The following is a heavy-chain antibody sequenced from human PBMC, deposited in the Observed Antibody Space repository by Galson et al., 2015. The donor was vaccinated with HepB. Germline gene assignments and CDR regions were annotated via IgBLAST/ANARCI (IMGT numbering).Heavy chain of an antibody. CDR3: ARGGMATIGGPTFDY. J-gene: IGHJ4*02. D-gene: IGHD5-24*01. CDR2: INPDNGNI. Sequence: QSGAEVKKPGASVKVSCKAYGYTFTRFGISWVRQAPGQGLEWMGWINPDNGNIEYAQKVQGRVTLTTDTSTNTAYMALRSLRSDDTAVYYCARGGMATIGGPTFDYWGQGTLVTVSS. V-gene: IGHV1-18*01. CDR1: GYTFTRFG.